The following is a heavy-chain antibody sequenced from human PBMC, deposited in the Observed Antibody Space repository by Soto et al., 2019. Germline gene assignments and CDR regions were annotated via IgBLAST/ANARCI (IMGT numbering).Heavy chain of an antibody. CDR3: ARGPLQLWLNFFDY. Sequence: SQTLSLTCAISGDSVSSDSAAWNWIRQSPSRGLEWLGRTYYRSKWYNDYAVSVKSRITINPDTSKNQFSLQLNSVTPEDTAVYYRARGPLQLWLNFFDYWGQGTLVTVSS. V-gene: IGHV6-1*01. CDR2: TYYRSKWYN. J-gene: IGHJ4*02. CDR1: GDSVSSDSAA. D-gene: IGHD5-18*01.